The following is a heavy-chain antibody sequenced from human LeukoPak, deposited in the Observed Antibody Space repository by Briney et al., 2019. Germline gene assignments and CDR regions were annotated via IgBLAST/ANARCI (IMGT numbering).Heavy chain of an antibody. CDR3: AHWEASYDAFDI. CDR1: GFTFSSYG. V-gene: IGHV3-21*01. J-gene: IGHJ3*02. CDR2: ISSSSTYI. Sequence: GGSLRLSCAASGFTFSSYGMHWVRQAPGKGLEWVSSISSSSTYIYYADSVKGRFTISRDNAKNSLFLQMNSLRAEDTAVYYCAHWEASYDAFDIWGQGTMVTVSS. D-gene: IGHD1-26*01.